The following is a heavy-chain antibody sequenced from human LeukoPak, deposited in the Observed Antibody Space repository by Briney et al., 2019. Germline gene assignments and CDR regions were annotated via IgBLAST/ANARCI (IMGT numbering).Heavy chain of an antibody. Sequence: PGGSLRLSCVVSGLTLSDQYMEWVRQAPGKGLEWVGRTTSKGNNYTTEYAASVRGRFTISRDDSRNSVYLQMNSLKTEDTAVYYCARMTFGGMDVWGKGATVTVSS. CDR3: ARMTFGGMDV. D-gene: IGHD3-16*01. J-gene: IGHJ6*04. CDR1: GLTLSDQY. CDR2: TTSKGNNYTT. V-gene: IGHV3-72*01.